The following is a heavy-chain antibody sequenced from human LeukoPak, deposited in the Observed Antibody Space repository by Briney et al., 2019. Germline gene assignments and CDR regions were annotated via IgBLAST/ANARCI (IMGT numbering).Heavy chain of an antibody. D-gene: IGHD2-2*01. Sequence: PGASVKVSCKASGGTFSSYAISWVRQAPGQGLEWMGGIIPIFGTANYAQKFQGRVTITADESTSTAYMELSSLRSEDTAVYYCARGGYCSSTSCYHFDYWGQGTLVTVSS. CDR1: GGTFSSYA. CDR3: ARGGYCSSTSCYHFDY. V-gene: IGHV1-69*13. J-gene: IGHJ4*02. CDR2: IIPIFGTA.